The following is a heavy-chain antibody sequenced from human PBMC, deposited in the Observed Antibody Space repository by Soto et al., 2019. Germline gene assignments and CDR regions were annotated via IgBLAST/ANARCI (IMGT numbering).Heavy chain of an antibody. V-gene: IGHV3-23*01. CDR1: GFTFSSYA. D-gene: IGHD1-26*01. J-gene: IGHJ4*02. CDR2: ISGSVGST. Sequence: GGSLRLSCAASGFTFSSYAMSWVRQAPGKGLEWVSAISGSVGSTYDADSVKGRFTISRDNSKNTLYLQMNSLRAEDTAVYYCAKEAMEPYSGGYFDFWGQGTLVTVSS. CDR3: AKEAMEPYSGGYFDF.